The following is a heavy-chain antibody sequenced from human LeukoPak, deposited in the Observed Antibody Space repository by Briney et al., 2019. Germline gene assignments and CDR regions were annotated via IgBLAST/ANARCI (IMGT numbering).Heavy chain of an antibody. Sequence: SETLSLTCAVYGGSFSGYYWSWIRQPPGKGLEWIGEINHSGSTNYNPSLKSRVTISVDTSKNQFSLKLSSVTAADTAVYYCARGRRVVTMVREIPRGYYFDYWGQGTLVTVSS. CDR3: ARGRRVVTMVREIPRGYYFDY. D-gene: IGHD3-10*01. J-gene: IGHJ4*02. V-gene: IGHV4-34*01. CDR1: GGSFSGYY. CDR2: INHSGST.